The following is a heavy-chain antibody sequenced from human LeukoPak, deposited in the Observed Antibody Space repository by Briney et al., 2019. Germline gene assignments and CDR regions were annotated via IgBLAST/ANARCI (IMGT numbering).Heavy chain of an antibody. CDR3: ARQTAMGRSGGY. J-gene: IGHJ4*02. D-gene: IGHD5-18*01. CDR1: GYSFTSYW. CDR2: IDPSDSEA. V-gene: IGHV5-51*01. Sequence: GESLKISCKASGYSFTSYWIGWVGQIPGKALEWMGIIDPSDSEARYTPSFQGKVTISVDKSLTTADLQWNSLKASDTAMYYCARQTAMGRSGGYWGQGTLVTVSS.